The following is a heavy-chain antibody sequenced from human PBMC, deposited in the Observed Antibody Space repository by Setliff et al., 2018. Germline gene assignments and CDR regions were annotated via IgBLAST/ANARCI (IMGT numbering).Heavy chain of an antibody. CDR3: AREGVDSRSSTDYRYYMDV. D-gene: IGHD3-22*01. CDR1: GGTFSSYG. V-gene: IGHV1-69*05. CDR2: TIPIFGTT. Sequence: SVKVSCKASGGTFSSYGISWVRQAPGQGLEWMGGTIPIFGTTNYAQKFQGRVTIITDESTSTAYMELSSLRSEDTAVYYCAREGVDSRSSTDYRYYMDVWGKGTTVTVSS. J-gene: IGHJ6*03.